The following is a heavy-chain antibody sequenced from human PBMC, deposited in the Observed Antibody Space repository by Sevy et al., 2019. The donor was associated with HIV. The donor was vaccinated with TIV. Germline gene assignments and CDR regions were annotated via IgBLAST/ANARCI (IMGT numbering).Heavy chain of an antibody. CDR1: GFSFSDYY. J-gene: IGHJ4*02. Sequence: GGSLRLSCAASGFSFSDYYMTWIRQAPGKGLEWVSYISSGSRYTNYADSVRGRFHISRDNAENSLYLQMSSLRAEDTAVYYCARVRVVAADYYFDYWGQGTLVTVSS. CDR3: ARVRVVAADYYFDY. CDR2: ISSGSRYT. V-gene: IGHV3-11*06. D-gene: IGHD6-13*01.